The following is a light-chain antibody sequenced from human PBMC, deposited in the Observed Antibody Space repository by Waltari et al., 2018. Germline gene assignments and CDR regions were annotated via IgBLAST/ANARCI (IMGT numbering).Light chain of an antibody. Sequence: DMGMTQAPHCLPVTRGEPASISCRSSQSLLQRNGYNYLDWYVQKPGQSPQLRIFLGSNRASGVPYRFSGSGSGTDFTLKISRVEAADVGVYYCMQALPTPYTFGQGTKLEIK. CDR1: QSLLQRNGYNY. V-gene: IGKV2-28*01. CDR2: LGS. J-gene: IGKJ2*01. CDR3: MQALPTPYT.